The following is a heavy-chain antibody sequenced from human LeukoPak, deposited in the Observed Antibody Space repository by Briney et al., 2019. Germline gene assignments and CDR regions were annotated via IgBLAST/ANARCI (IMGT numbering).Heavy chain of an antibody. CDR3: ARDLMGAAHYFQH. CDR2: IKQDGSEK. Sequence: GGSLRLSCAASGFTFSSYWMSWVRQAPGKGLEWVANIKQDGSEKYCVDSVKGRFTMSRDNAKNSLYLQMNSLRAEDTAVYYCARDLMGAAHYFQHWGQGTLVTVSS. D-gene: IGHD2-15*01. CDR1: GFTFSSYW. J-gene: IGHJ1*01. V-gene: IGHV3-7*01.